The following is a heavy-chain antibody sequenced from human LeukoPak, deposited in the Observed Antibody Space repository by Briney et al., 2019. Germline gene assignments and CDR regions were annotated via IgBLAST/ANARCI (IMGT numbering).Heavy chain of an antibody. Sequence: SETLSLTCTVSGGSISSYYWSWIRQPPGRGLEWIGYIYYSGSTNYNLSLKSRVTISVDTSKNQFSLKLSSVTAADTAVYYCARAHYYDSSGYYPTPYDYWGQGTLVTVSS. CDR1: GGSISSYY. V-gene: IGHV4-59*01. D-gene: IGHD3-22*01. CDR3: ARAHYYDSSGYYPTPYDY. J-gene: IGHJ4*02. CDR2: IYYSGST.